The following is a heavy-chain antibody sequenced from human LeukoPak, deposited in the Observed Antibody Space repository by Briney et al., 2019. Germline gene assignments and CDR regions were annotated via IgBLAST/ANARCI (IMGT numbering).Heavy chain of an antibody. J-gene: IGHJ3*01. V-gene: IGHV1-46*01. CDR1: GYTFTSYY. CDR3: AREAFTTVTTATDAFDF. D-gene: IGHD4-17*01. Sequence: GASVKVSCKASGYTFTSYYMHWVRQAPGQGLEWMGIINPSGGSTSYAQKFQGRVTMTRDTSISTAYMELSSLRSDDTAVYYCAREAFTTVTTATDAFDFWGQGTMVTVSS. CDR2: INPSGGST.